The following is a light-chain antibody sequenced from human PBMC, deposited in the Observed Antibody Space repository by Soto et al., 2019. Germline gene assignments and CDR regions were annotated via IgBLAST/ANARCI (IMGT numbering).Light chain of an antibody. CDR2: KAS. V-gene: IGKV1-5*03. CDR1: QTISTY. CDR3: QHYNSYSEA. Sequence: DIRMTQSPSPLSASVGDRVSITCRASQTISTYLNWYQQKPGKAPKLLIYKASTLKSGVPSRFSGSGSGTEFTLTISSLQPDDFATYYCQHYNSYSEAFGQGTKVE. J-gene: IGKJ1*01.